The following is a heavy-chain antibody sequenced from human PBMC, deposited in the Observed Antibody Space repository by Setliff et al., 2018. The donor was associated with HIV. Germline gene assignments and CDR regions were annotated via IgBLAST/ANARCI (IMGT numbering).Heavy chain of an antibody. J-gene: IGHJ4*02. Sequence: KTSETLSLTCTVSGGSISSYYWSWIRQPPGKGLEWIGYISSSGSINYNPSLKSRVIISVDTSNQFSLKLSSVTAADAAVYYCARSPSYRSSWEYYFDYWGQGIPVTVSS. D-gene: IGHD6-13*01. V-gene: IGHV4-4*09. CDR3: ARSPSYRSSWEYYFDY. CDR2: ISSSGSI. CDR1: GGSISSYY.